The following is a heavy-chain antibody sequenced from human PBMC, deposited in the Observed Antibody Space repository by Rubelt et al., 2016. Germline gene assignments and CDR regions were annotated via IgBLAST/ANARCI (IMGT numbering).Heavy chain of an antibody. CDR1: GGSISSYY. CDR2: IYYSGST. D-gene: IGHD6-13*01. J-gene: IGHJ4*02. CDR3: ARGNGSPPLDY. V-gene: IGHV4-59*12. Sequence: QVQLQESGPGLVKPSETLSLTCTVSGGSISSYYWSWLRQPPGKGLEWIGYIYYSGSTYFNPSLKCRVPISVDTSKNQFALKLSSGTAADTAVYYCARGNGSPPLDYWGQGTLVTVSS.